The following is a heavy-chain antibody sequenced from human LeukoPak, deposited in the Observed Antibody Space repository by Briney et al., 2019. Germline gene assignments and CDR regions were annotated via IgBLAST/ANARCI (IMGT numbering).Heavy chain of an antibody. CDR3: ARQGPGGRAFDI. V-gene: IGHV4-39*01. J-gene: IGHJ4*02. Sequence: SETLSLTCNVSGGSITSSTYYWGWIRQPPGKGLEWIGIMYYSGSINYNPSLKSRVTISVDTSKNQFSLKVSSVTAADTAVYYCARQGPGGRAFDIWGQGTLVTVSS. CDR1: GGSITSSTYY. D-gene: IGHD3-9*01. CDR2: MYYSGSI.